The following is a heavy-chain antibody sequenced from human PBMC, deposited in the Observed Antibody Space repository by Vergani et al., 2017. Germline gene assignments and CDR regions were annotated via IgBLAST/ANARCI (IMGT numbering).Heavy chain of an antibody. V-gene: IGHV3-9*02. CDR3: EKDLGTSSGGGWFDP. J-gene: IGHJ5*02. Sequence: EVQLEESGGGLVLPGRSLRLSCVASGFTSAGYAMHWVRQAPGKGLEWVSGISWNSNRIGYADSVKGRFTISRDNAKNSLYLQMNSLRAEDTALYYCEKDLGTSSGGGWFDPWGQGTLVTVSS. CDR2: ISWNSNRI. D-gene: IGHD6-6*01. CDR1: GFTSAGYA.